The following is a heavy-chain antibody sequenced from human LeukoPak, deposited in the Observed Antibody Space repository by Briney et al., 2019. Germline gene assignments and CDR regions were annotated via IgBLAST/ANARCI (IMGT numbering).Heavy chain of an antibody. CDR2: IIPILGIA. Sequence: SVKVSCKASGGTFSSYAISWVRQAPGQGLEWMGRIIPILGIANYAQKFQGRVMITADKSTSTAYMELSSLRSEDTAVYYCARMGGFAYFDYWGQGTLVTVSS. CDR3: ARMGGFAYFDY. CDR1: GGTFSSYA. V-gene: IGHV1-69*04. D-gene: IGHD1-26*01. J-gene: IGHJ4*02.